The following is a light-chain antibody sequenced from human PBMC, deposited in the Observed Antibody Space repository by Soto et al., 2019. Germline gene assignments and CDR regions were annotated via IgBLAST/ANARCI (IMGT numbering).Light chain of an antibody. J-gene: IGLJ2*01. Sequence: QSALTQPASVSGSPGQSIIISCTGTSSDVGSYNLVSWYQQHPGKAPKLMIYEGSKRPSGVSNRFSGSKSGNTASLTISGLQAEDEADYYCCSYAGSSTSVVFGVGTKLTVL. CDR3: CSYAGSSTSVV. CDR1: SSDVGSYNL. V-gene: IGLV2-23*01. CDR2: EGS.